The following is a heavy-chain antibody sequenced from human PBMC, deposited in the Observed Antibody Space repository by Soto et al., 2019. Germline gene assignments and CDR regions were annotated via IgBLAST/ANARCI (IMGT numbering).Heavy chain of an antibody. D-gene: IGHD2-2*01. CDR2: INPSGTTT. J-gene: IGHJ6*02. CDR1: GYTFTSYY. CDR3: ARPQIASNYYCGMDV. V-gene: IGHV1-46*01. Sequence: QVQLVQSGAEVKKPGASVKVSCKASGYTFTSYYMHWVRQAPGQGLEWMGIINPSGTTTDYAQKVQGRVTMTRDTSTSTYYMELSSLRSEDTAVSSCARPQIASNYYCGMDVCGQGTTVTVSS.